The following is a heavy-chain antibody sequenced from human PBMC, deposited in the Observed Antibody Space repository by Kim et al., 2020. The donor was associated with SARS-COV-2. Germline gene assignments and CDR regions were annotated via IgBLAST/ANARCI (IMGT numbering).Heavy chain of an antibody. CDR2: ISWNSGSI. J-gene: IGHJ6*02. Sequence: GGSLRLSCAASGFTFGDYAMHWVRQAPGKGLEWVSGISWNSGSIGYADSVKGRFTISRDNAKNSLYLQMNSLRAEDTALYYCAKDNGCSGGSCNGEVYYYYYGMDVWGQGTTVTVSS. V-gene: IGHV3-9*01. CDR1: GFTFGDYA. D-gene: IGHD2-15*01. CDR3: AKDNGCSGGSCNGEVYYYYYGMDV.